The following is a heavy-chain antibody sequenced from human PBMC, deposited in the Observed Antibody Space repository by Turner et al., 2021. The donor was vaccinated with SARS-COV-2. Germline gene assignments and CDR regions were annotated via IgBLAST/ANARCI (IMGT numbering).Heavy chain of an antibody. D-gene: IGHD3-10*01. J-gene: IGHJ6*02. V-gene: IGHV4-39*01. Sequence: QLPLQESGPGLVKPSETLSLTCTVSGGSISSSNYYCGWLRQPPGKGLGWIGSIYYSGGTSYNPSHTSRITISVNTSKNQFSLKLSAVAAADAAVYYCARLLNPGSYYYYYYGMDVWGQGTTVTVSS. CDR2: IYYSGGT. CDR1: GGSISSSNYY. CDR3: ARLLNPGSYYYYYYGMDV.